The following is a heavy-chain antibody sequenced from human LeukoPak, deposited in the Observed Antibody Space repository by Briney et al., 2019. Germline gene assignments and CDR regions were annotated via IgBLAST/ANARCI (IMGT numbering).Heavy chain of an antibody. J-gene: IGHJ6*03. D-gene: IGHD2-15*01. CDR2: ISSRSDYI. CDR1: GFTFNTYA. CDR3: ARGFSALHVSGPAANFYMDV. V-gene: IGHV3-21*01. Sequence: PGGSLRLSCAASGFTFNTYAMNWVRQAPGEGLEWVSSISSRSDYIFYADSMKGRFTISRDNAKNSLYLQMNSLRAEDTAVYYCARGFSALHVSGPAANFYMDVWGKGTTVTISS.